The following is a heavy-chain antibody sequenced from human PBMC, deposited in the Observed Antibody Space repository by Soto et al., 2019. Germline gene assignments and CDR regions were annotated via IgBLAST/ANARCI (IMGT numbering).Heavy chain of an antibody. J-gene: IGHJ4*02. CDR3: ARGGDYGDYPFDY. D-gene: IGHD4-17*01. Sequence: QVQLVESGGGLVKPGGSLRLSCAASGFTFSDYYMSWIRQAPGKGLEVVSYISSSSSYTNYADSVKGRFTISRDNAKNSLYLQMNSRRAEDTAVYYCARGGDYGDYPFDYWGQGTLVTVSS. V-gene: IGHV3-11*05. CDR2: ISSSSSYT. CDR1: GFTFSDYY.